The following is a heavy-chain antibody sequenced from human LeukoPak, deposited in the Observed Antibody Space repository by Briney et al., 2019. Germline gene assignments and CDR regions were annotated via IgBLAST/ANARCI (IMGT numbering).Heavy chain of an antibody. D-gene: IGHD3-22*01. CDR1: GYTFSSYA. J-gene: IGHJ4*02. V-gene: IGHV3-30-3*01. Sequence: GGSLRLSCAASGYTFSSYAMHWVRQAPGKGLEWVAVISYDGSNKYYADSVKGRFTISRDNSKNTLYLQMNSLRAEDTAVYYCAREGYYYDSSGYYPLDYWGQGTLVIVSS. CDR2: ISYDGSNK. CDR3: AREGYYYDSSGYYPLDY.